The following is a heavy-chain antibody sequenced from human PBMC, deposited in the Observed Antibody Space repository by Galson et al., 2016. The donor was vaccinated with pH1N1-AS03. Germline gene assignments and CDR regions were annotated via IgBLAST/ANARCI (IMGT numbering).Heavy chain of an antibody. CDR3: ARNSSGGGGLDH. V-gene: IGHV1-3*04. CDR2: INTDTGYT. J-gene: IGHJ4*02. Sequence: SVKVSCKASGYTFTSHVVDWVRQAPGQSLEWMGWINTDTGYTKYSQKFQGRVTITKDTSATTAYMELNSLTSEDTAVYHCARNSSGGGGLDHWGQGTLVTVSS. CDR1: GYTFTSHV. D-gene: IGHD6-25*01.